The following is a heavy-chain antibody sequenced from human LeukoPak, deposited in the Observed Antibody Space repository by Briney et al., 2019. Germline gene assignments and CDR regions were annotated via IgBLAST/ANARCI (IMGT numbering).Heavy chain of an antibody. CDR1: GGTFSSYA. CDR2: INTNTGNP. V-gene: IGHV7-4-1*02. D-gene: IGHD3-3*01. J-gene: IGHJ4*02. CDR3: ARGAALLRFLEWFPRY. Sequence: GASVKVSCKASGGTFSSYAISWVRQAPGQGLEWMGWINTNTGNPTYAQGFTGRFVFSLDTSVSTAYLQISSLKAEDTAVYYCARGAALLRFLEWFPRYWGQGTLVTVSS.